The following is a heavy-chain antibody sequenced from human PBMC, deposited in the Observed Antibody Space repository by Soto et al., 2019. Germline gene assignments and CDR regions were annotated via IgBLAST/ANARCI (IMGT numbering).Heavy chain of an antibody. Sequence: ASVKVSCKASGYTFTSYVMHWVRQAPGQRLEWMGWINAGNGDTKFSQKFQGRVTITRDTSASTAYMELSSLRSEDTAVYYYARVASSSSPYYYGMDVWGQGTTVTVSS. D-gene: IGHD6-6*01. CDR1: GYTFTSYV. V-gene: IGHV1-3*01. J-gene: IGHJ6*02. CDR3: ARVASSSSPYYYGMDV. CDR2: INAGNGDT.